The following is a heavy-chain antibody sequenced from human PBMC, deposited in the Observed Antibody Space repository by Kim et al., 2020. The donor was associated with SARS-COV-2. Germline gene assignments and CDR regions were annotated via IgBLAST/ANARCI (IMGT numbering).Heavy chain of an antibody. CDR1: GGTFSSYA. CDR3: AYGLITGRSYYYYGMDV. CDR2: IIPIFGTA. V-gene: IGHV1-69*13. Sequence: SVKVSCKASGGTFSSYAISWVRQAPGQGLEWMGGIIPIFGTANYAQKFQGRVTITADESTSTAYMELSSLRSEDTAVYYCAYGLITGRSYYYYGMDVWGQGTTVTVSS. D-gene: IGHD1-20*01. J-gene: IGHJ6*02.